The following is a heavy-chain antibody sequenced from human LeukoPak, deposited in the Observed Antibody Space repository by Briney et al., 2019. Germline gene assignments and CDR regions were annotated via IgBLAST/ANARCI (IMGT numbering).Heavy chain of an antibody. CDR3: ARDRNYDGSVYYEDDYFDY. J-gene: IGHJ4*02. Sequence: GGSLRLSCAASGFTFSSYSMNWVRQAPGKGLEWVSSISSSSSYIYYADSVKGRFTISRDNAKNSLYLQMNSLRAEDTAVYYCARDRNYDGSVYYEDDYFDYWGQGTLVTVSS. V-gene: IGHV3-21*01. D-gene: IGHD3-22*01. CDR1: GFTFSSYS. CDR2: ISSSSSYI.